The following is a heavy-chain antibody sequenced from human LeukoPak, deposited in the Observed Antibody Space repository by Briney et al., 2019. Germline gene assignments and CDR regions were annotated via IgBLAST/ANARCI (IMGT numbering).Heavy chain of an antibody. CDR1: GYTFTSYG. V-gene: IGHV1-46*01. J-gene: IGHJ5*02. D-gene: IGHD6-6*01. Sequence: ASVKVSCKASGYTFTSYGISWVRQAPGQGLEWMGIINPSGGSTSYAQKFQGRVTMTRDTSTSTVYMELSSLRSEDTAVYYCATGYSSSSSWFDPWGQGTLVTVSS. CDR3: ATGYSSSSSWFDP. CDR2: INPSGGST.